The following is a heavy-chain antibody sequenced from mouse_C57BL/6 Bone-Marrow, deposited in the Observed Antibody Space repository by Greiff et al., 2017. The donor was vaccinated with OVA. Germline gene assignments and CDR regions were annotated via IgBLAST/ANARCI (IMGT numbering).Heavy chain of an antibody. J-gene: IGHJ1*03. D-gene: IGHD1-1*01. CDR3: ESGGYYYFSYWYVDV. CDR1: GYTFTSYG. V-gene: IGHV1-81*01. CDR2: IYPRSGNT. Sequence: QVQLQQSGAELARPGASVKLSCKASGYTFTSYGISWVKQSTGQGLEWIGEIYPRSGNTYYNEKFKGKATLTADKSSSTAYMELRSLTSEDSAVYFCESGGYYYFSYWYVDVWGTGTTVTVSS.